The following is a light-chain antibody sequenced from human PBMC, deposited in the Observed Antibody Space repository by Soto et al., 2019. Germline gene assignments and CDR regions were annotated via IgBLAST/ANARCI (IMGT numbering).Light chain of an antibody. Sequence: QAVLTQPPSASGTPGQRVTISCSGSTSNFGSHGVNWYQQLPGTAPKLLIYTNNYRPSGVPDRFSGSKSGTSASLAISGLQSDDEAYYYCATWDDSLNGNWVFGGGTQLTVL. CDR1: TSNFGSHG. J-gene: IGLJ3*02. CDR2: TNN. V-gene: IGLV1-44*01. CDR3: ATWDDSLNGNWV.